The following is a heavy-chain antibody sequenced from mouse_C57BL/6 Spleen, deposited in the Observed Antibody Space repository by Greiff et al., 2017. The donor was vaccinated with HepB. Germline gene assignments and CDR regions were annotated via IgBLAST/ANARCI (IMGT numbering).Heavy chain of an antibody. J-gene: IGHJ1*03. V-gene: IGHV1-19*01. CDR2: INPYNGGT. Sequence: VQLKESGPVLVKPGASVKMSCKASGYTFTDYYMNWVKQSHGKSLEWIGVINPYNGGTSYNQKFKGKATLTVDKSSSTAYMELNSLTSEDSAVYYCARGDGNLWYFDVWGTGTTVTVSS. CDR1: GYTFTDYY. D-gene: IGHD2-1*01. CDR3: ARGDGNLWYFDV.